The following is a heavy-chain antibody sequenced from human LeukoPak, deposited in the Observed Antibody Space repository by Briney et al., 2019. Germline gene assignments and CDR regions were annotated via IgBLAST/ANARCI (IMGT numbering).Heavy chain of an antibody. Sequence: GGSLRLSCAASGFTFRRCGMHWVRQAPGKGLVWVSRINSDGSSTSYADSVKGRFTISRDNSKNTLYLQMNSLRAEDTAVYYCAKAPKSTVTTCFDYWGQGTLVTVSS. J-gene: IGHJ4*02. V-gene: IGHV3-74*01. CDR1: GFTFRRCG. CDR2: INSDGSST. D-gene: IGHD4-17*01. CDR3: AKAPKSTVTTCFDY.